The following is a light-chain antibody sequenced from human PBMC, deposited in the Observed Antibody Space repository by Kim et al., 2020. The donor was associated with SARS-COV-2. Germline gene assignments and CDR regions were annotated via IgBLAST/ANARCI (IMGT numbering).Light chain of an antibody. CDR3: CSYAGSYTLL. CDR2: DVS. Sequence: QSALTQPRSVSGSPGQSVTISCTGTSSDVGAYNYVSWYQQHPGKAPKLMIYDVSKRPSGVPDRFSASKSGNTASLTISGLQAEDEADYYCCSYAGSYTLLFGGGTQLIVL. V-gene: IGLV2-11*01. J-gene: IGLJ2*01. CDR1: SSDVGAYNY.